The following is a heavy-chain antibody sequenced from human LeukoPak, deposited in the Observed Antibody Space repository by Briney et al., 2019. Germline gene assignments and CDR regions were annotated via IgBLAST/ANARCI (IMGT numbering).Heavy chain of an antibody. CDR2: VYTSGST. CDR1: GGSLSSGRYY. CDR3: ARDTEGYYDSK. D-gene: IGHD3-22*01. J-gene: IGHJ4*02. Sequence: SQTLSVTCTVSGGSLSSGRYYWSWIRQPAGKGLEWIGLVYTSGSTNYNPSLKGRVTISVDTSNNQFSLKLSSVTAADTAVYYCARDTEGYYDSKWGQGTLVTVSS. V-gene: IGHV4-61*02.